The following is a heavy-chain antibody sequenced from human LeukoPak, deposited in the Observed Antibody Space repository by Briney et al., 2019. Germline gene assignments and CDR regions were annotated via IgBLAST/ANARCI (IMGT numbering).Heavy chain of an antibody. CDR1: GFTFDDYA. CDR2: ISGDGGST. D-gene: IGHD2-15*01. CDR3: AKGVGSRSAFDI. Sequence: GGSLRLSCAASGFTFDDYAMHWVRQAPGKGLEWVSLISGDGGSTYYADSVKGRFTISRDNSKNSLYLQMNSLRAEDMALYYCAKGVGSRSAFDIWGQGTMVTVPS. J-gene: IGHJ3*02. V-gene: IGHV3-43*02.